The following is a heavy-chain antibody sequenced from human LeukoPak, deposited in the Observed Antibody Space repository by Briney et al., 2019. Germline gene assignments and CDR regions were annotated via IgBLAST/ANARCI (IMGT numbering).Heavy chain of an antibody. CDR3: ARGVRGSGWENIDH. D-gene: IGHD6-19*01. CDR1: GYTFTRYH. CDR2: ISPSAGSI. J-gene: IGHJ4*02. Sequence: ASVKVSCKASGYTFTRYHMHWVRQAPGQGLEWMGIISPSAGSISYAQKFQGRVTMTRDTSTSTVYMELSSLRSEDTAVYYCARGVRGSGWENIDHWGQGTLVTVSS. V-gene: IGHV1-46*01.